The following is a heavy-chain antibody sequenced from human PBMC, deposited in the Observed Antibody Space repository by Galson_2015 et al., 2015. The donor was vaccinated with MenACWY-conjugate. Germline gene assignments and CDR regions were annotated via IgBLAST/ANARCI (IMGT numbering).Heavy chain of an antibody. J-gene: IGHJ4*02. CDR1: GFTFSSYA. V-gene: IGHV3-23*05. CDR2: IDTSGTIT. Sequence: SLRLSCAASGFTFSSYAMSWVRQAPGKGLEWVSEIDTSGTITHCIDSVKGRFTTSRDNSKNILSLQMNSLTDEDTAIYYCARGRGSGWVFYLDYWGQGTLVTVSS. CDR3: ARGRGSGWVFYLDY. D-gene: IGHD6-19*01.